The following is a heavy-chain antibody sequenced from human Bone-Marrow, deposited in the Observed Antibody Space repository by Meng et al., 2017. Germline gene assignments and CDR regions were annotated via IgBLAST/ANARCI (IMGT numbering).Heavy chain of an antibody. D-gene: IGHD6-19*01. J-gene: IGHJ1*01. CDR1: GGTFSSYA. V-gene: IGHV1-69*01. CDR2: IIPIFGTA. Sequence: QGQLVQYGGEVKKPGSSVKVSCKASGGTFSSYAISWVRQAPGQGLEWMGGIIPIFGTANYAQKFQGRVTITTDESTSTAYMELSSLRSEDTAVYYCAGKTYSSGWGEYFQHWGQGTLVTVSS. CDR3: AGKTYSSGWGEYFQH.